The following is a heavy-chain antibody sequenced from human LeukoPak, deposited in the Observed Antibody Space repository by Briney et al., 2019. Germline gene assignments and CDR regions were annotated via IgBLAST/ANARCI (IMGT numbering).Heavy chain of an antibody. CDR3: ARDPYNGNYGDSYYYYMDV. CDR2: INGDGSEK. V-gene: IGHV3-7*01. D-gene: IGHD1-26*01. CDR1: GFTFSRYW. J-gene: IGHJ6*03. Sequence: GGSLRLSCAASGFTFSRYWMNWVRQAPGKGLEWVANINGDGSEKYYVDSVKGRFTISRDNAKNSLYLQMNSLRAEDTAIYYCARDPYNGNYGDSYYYYMDVWGKGTTVTISS.